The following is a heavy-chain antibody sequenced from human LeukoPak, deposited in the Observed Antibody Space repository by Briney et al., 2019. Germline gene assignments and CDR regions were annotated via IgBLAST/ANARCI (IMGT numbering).Heavy chain of an antibody. CDR1: GYTFTIYA. CDR3: ARDRYTAMVRGYFDY. D-gene: IGHD5-18*01. Sequence: ASVTVSFKASGYTFTIYAMHWVRQAPGQRLEWMGWINAGNGNTKYSQKFQGRVTITRDTSASTAYMELSSLRSEDTAVYYCARDRYTAMVRGYFDYWGQGTLVTVSS. J-gene: IGHJ4*02. CDR2: INAGNGNT. V-gene: IGHV1-3*01.